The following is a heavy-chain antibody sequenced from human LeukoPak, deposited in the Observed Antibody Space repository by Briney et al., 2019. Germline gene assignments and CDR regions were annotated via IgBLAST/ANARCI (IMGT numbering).Heavy chain of an antibody. V-gene: IGHV3-49*04. CDR2: IRSKAYGGTT. CDR3: TRVPTTVTTGYYFDY. Sequence: GGSLRLSCTASGFTFGDYAMSWVRQAPGKGLEWVGFIRSKAYGGTTEYAASVKGRFTISRDDSKSIAYLQMNSLKTEDTAVYYCTRVPTTVTTGYYFDYWGQGTLVTVSS. D-gene: IGHD4-17*01. CDR1: GFTFGDYA. J-gene: IGHJ4*02.